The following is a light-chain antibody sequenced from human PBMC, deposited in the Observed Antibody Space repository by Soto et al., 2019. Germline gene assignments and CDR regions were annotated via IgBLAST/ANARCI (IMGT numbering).Light chain of an antibody. CDR1: SSNIGAGYD. CDR3: QSYDSSWV. Sequence: QSVLTQPPSESGAPGQRVTISCTGSSSNIGAGYDVHWYQQLPGTAPKLLIYGNSNRPSGVPDRFSGSKSGTSASLAITGLQAEDEADYYCQSYDSSWVFGGGTKLTVL. J-gene: IGLJ3*02. V-gene: IGLV1-40*01. CDR2: GNS.